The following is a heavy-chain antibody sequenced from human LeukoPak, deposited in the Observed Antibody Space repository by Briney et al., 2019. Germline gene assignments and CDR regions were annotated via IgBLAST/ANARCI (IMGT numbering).Heavy chain of an antibody. V-gene: IGHV3-30*02. CDR3: AIFHEPIAVAGTGFDY. D-gene: IGHD6-19*01. Sequence: GGSLRLSCAASGFTFSSYGMHWVRQAPGKGLEWVAFIRYDGSNKYYADSVKGRFTISRDNSKNTLYLQMNSLRAEDTAVYYCAIFHEPIAVAGTGFDYWGQGTLVTVSS. CDR1: GFTFSSYG. J-gene: IGHJ4*02. CDR2: IRYDGSNK.